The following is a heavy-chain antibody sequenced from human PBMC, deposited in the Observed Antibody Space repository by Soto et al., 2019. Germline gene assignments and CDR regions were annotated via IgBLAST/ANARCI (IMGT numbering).Heavy chain of an antibody. CDR2: INHSGSI. CDR1: GGSFSGYY. CDR3: ARIVVVPAGASYYYYGMDV. D-gene: IGHD2-2*01. J-gene: IGHJ6*02. V-gene: IGHV4-34*01. Sequence: ASETLSLTCAVYGGSFSGYYWSRIRQPPGKGLEWIGEINHSGSINYNPSLKSRVTISVDTSKNQFSLKLSSVTAADTAVYYCARIVVVPAGASYYYYGMDVWGQGTTVTVSS.